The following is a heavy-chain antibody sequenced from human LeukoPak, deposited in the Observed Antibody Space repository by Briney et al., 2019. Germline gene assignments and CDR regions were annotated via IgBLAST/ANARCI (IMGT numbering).Heavy chain of an antibody. CDR3: ARDLGYGSGSYDPFTFDY. D-gene: IGHD3-10*01. V-gene: IGHV1-18*01. CDR1: GYTFTSYG. CDR2: ISAYNGNT. J-gene: IGHJ4*02. Sequence: ASVKVSCKASGYTFTSYGISWVRQAPGQGLEWMGWISAYNGNTNYAQKLQGRGTMTTDTSTSTAYMELRSLRSDDTAVYYCARDLGYGSGSYDPFTFDYWGQGTLVTVS.